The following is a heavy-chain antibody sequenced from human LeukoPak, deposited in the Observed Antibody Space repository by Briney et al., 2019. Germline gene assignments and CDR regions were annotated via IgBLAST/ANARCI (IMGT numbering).Heavy chain of an antibody. J-gene: IGHJ1*01. CDR1: GFTFSSYA. V-gene: IGHV3-23*01. CDR2: ISGSGGST. D-gene: IGHD6-25*01. CDR3: AKVFALPLASGSGPLYFQH. Sequence: GGSLRLSCAASGFTFSSYAMSWVRQAPGKGLEWVSAISGSGGSTYYADSVKGRFTISRDNSKNTLYLQMNSLRAEDTAVYYCAKVFALPLASGSGPLYFQHWGQGTLVTVSS.